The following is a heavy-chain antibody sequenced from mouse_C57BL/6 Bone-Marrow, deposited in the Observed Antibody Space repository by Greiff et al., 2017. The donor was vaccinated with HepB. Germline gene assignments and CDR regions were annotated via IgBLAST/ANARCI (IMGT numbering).Heavy chain of an antibody. CDR1: GYTFTSYW. V-gene: IGHV1-72*01. CDR2: IDTNSGGT. J-gene: IGHJ4*01. CDR3: ASEGGSDYHALHY. Sequence: QVQLQQPGAELVKPPASVKLSCKASGYTFTSYWMHWVKQRPGRGLEWIGRIDTNSGGTKYNEKFKSKATLTVDKASSTAYMQLSSLTSEDSAVYFCASEGGSDYHALHYWGQGASVTGSS.